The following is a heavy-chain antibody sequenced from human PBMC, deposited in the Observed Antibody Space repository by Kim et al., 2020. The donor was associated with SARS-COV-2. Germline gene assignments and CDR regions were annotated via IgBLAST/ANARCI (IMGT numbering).Heavy chain of an antibody. V-gene: IGHV3-53*01. Sequence: YYADSVKGRFTISRDNSKNTLYLQMNSLRAEDTAVYYCARESSGRSGVDYWGQGTLVTVSS. D-gene: IGHD6-19*01. J-gene: IGHJ4*02. CDR3: ARESSGRSGVDY.